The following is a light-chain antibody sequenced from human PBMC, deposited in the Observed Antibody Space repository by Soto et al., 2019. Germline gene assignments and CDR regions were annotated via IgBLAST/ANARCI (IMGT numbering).Light chain of an antibody. J-gene: IGKJ1*01. CDR1: QTVGRSF. CDR2: GTS. CDR3: QQYDSVPPRT. Sequence: EIVLTQSPGIMYLSPGERATLSCRASQTVGRSFLAWYQQKPGQSPRLLIFGTSIRATGIPDRFSGGGSGADFTLTISSLDPEDFAVYYCQQYDSVPPRTFGQGTPVEVK. V-gene: IGKV3-20*01.